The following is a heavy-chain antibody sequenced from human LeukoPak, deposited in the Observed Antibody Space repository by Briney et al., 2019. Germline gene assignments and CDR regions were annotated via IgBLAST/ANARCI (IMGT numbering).Heavy chain of an antibody. D-gene: IGHD4/OR15-4a*01. CDR2: IGGGGDT. J-gene: IGHJ4*02. CDR1: GFTFSNYA. V-gene: IGHV3-23*01. Sequence: PGGSLRLSCAASGFTFSNYAMTWVRQAPGKGLEWVSVIGGGGDTKYADSVKGRFTISRDNSKNTLYLRMNSLRVEDTAVYYCAKDFKCELWGQGTLVTVSS. CDR3: AKDFKCEL.